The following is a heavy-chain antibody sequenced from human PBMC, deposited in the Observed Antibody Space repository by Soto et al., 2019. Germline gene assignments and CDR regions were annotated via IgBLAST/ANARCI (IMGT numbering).Heavy chain of an antibody. J-gene: IGHJ4*02. V-gene: IGHV3-30-3*01. D-gene: IGHD6-19*01. CDR1: GFTFSSYT. CDR2: ISNNGINK. Sequence: QVQLVESGGGVVQPGRSLGLSCAASGFTFSSYTMYWVREGPGKGLEWVAGISNNGINKDYADSVKGRFIVSRDNSKNTLNLQINSLRRDDSAIYYCAREWSISVGAPGYWGQGTLVTVSS. CDR3: AREWSISVGAPGY.